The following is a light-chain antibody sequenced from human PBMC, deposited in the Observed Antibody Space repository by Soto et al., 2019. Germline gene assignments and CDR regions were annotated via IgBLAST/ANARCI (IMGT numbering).Light chain of an antibody. Sequence: EIVLTQSPGTLSLSPGERATLSCRASQTVSSSYLAWLQQKPGQAPRLLIYGASSRATGIPDRFSGSGSGAEFTLTISRLEPEDFAVYYCQQYRSLPPTFGQGTKLEIK. CDR2: GAS. V-gene: IGKV3-20*01. J-gene: IGKJ2*01. CDR1: QTVSSSY. CDR3: QQYRSLPPT.